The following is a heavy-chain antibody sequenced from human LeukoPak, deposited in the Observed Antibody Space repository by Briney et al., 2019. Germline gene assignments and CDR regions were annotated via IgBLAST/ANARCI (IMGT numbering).Heavy chain of an antibody. D-gene: IGHD3-10*01. CDR3: ANGVRGVINWFDP. CDR2: ISGSGGST. Sequence: QSGGSLRLSCAASGFTFSSYALSWVRQAPGKGLDWVSAISGSGGSTYYADSVKGRFTTSRDNSKNTLYLQMNSLRAEDTAVYYCANGVRGVINWFDPWGQGTLVTVSS. V-gene: IGHV3-23*01. CDR1: GFTFSSYA. J-gene: IGHJ5*02.